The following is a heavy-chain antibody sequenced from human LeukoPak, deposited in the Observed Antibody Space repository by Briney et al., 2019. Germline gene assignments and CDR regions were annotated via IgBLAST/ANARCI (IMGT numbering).Heavy chain of an antibody. CDR2: ISGSGGST. Sequence: PGGSLRLSCAASGFTFSNAWMSWVRQAPGKGLEWVSAISGSGGSTYYADSVKGRFTISRDNSKNTLYLQMNSLRAEDTAVYYCAKVRGYSGYAGSYFDYWGQGTLVTVSS. D-gene: IGHD5-12*01. CDR1: GFTFSNAW. CDR3: AKVRGYSGYAGSYFDY. J-gene: IGHJ4*02. V-gene: IGHV3-23*01.